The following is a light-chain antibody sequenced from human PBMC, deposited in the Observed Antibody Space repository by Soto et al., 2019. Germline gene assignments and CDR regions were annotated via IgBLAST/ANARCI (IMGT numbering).Light chain of an antibody. CDR3: QQYNSWPQT. Sequence: EIVMTQSPATLSVSPGERATLSCRASQSVSSNLAWYQQKPGQAPRLLIYGASTRATGIPAWFSGSGSGTDFTLTISSLQSEDFAVYYCQQYNSWPQTFGQGTKVEIK. J-gene: IGKJ1*01. V-gene: IGKV3-15*01. CDR1: QSVSSN. CDR2: GAS.